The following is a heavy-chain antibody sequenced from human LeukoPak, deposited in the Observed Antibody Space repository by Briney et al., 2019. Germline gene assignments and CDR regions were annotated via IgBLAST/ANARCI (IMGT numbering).Heavy chain of an antibody. V-gene: IGHV4-59*01. Sequence: SETLSLTCTVSGGSISSYYWSWIRQPPGKGLEWIGYIYYSGSTNYNPSLKSRVTISVDTSKNQFSLKLSSVTAADTAVYYCARGPTYYYDSSTLDPWGQGTLVTVSS. CDR1: GGSISSYY. D-gene: IGHD3-22*01. J-gene: IGHJ5*02. CDR2: IYYSGST. CDR3: ARGPTYYYDSSTLDP.